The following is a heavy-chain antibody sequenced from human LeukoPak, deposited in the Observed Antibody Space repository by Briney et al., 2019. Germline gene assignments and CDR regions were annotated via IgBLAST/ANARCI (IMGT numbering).Heavy chain of an antibody. J-gene: IGHJ6*02. V-gene: IGHV4-30-4*01. D-gene: IGHD2-15*01. CDR1: GGSISSGDYY. CDR3: ARVATVVAANYYYYGMDV. Sequence: SQTLSLTCTVSGGSISSGDYYWSWIRQPPGKGLEWIGYIYYSGSTYYNPSLKSRVTIPVDTSKNQFSLKLSSVTAADTAVYYCARVATVVAANYYYYGMDVWGQGTTVTVSS. CDR2: IYYSGST.